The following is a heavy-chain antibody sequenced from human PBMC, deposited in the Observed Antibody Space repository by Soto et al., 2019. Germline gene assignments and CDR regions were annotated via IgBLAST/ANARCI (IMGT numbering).Heavy chain of an antibody. V-gene: IGHV3-48*02. J-gene: IGHJ3*02. CDR1: GFTFSYYS. CDR3: ARPYCSGGSCYSFGAFDI. D-gene: IGHD2-15*01. CDR2: ISSSSSPI. Sequence: PGGSLRLSCAASGFTFSYYSMNWVRQAPGKGLEWVSYISSSSSPIYYADSVKGRFTISRDNAKNSLYLQMNSLRDEDTAVYYCARPYCSGGSCYSFGAFDIWGQGTMVTVSS.